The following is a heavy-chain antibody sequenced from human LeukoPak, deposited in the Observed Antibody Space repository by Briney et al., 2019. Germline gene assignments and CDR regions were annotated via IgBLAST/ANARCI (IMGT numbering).Heavy chain of an antibody. CDR3: ARDAVNYDILTGYFGLLDY. D-gene: IGHD3-9*01. CDR2: ISSRADTT. Sequence: GGSLRLSCAASGFTFSDYYMGWIRQAPGKGLEWVAYISSRADTTYYADSVKGRFTVSRDNAKNSLYLQMNRLRDDDTAVYYCARDAVNYDILTGYFGLLDYWGQGTLVTVSS. J-gene: IGHJ4*02. CDR1: GFTFSDYY. V-gene: IGHV3-11*04.